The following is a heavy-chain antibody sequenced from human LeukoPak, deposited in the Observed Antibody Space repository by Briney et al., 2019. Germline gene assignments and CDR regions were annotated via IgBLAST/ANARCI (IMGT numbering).Heavy chain of an antibody. Sequence: PGGSLRLSCAASGVTFSSYEMNWVRQAPGKGLEWVSYISSGDNTVHYADSVKGRFTISRDNTKNSLFLQMNSLRVEDTAVYYCARVPGSSGWNYYFDYWGQGTLVTVSS. D-gene: IGHD6-19*01. V-gene: IGHV3-48*03. J-gene: IGHJ4*02. CDR1: GVTFSSYE. CDR3: ARVPGSSGWNYYFDY. CDR2: ISSGDNTV.